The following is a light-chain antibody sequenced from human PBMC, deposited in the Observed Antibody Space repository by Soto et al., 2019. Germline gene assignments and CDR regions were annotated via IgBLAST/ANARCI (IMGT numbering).Light chain of an antibody. CDR1: GSNIGAGYD. J-gene: IGLJ2*01. CDR3: QSFGTNLNAVG. Sequence: QSVLTQPPSVSGAPGQSVSISCIGSGSNIGAGYDVHWYQQLPGVAPKLLIFDTTNRPSGVPGRFSGSKSGASASLAITGLLPGDEADFFCQSFGTNLNAVGFGGGTKL. V-gene: IGLV1-40*01. CDR2: DTT.